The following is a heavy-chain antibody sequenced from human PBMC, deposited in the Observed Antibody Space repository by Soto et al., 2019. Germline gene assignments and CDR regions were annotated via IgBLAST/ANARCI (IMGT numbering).Heavy chain of an antibody. CDR1: GYTFTSYA. CDR3: XRGIXVAGNY. CDR2: VNGGNGNT. J-gene: IGHJ4*02. D-gene: IGHD6-19*01. V-gene: IGHV1-3*01. Sequence: QVQLVQSGAEVKKPGASVKVSCKASGYTFTSYAMHWVRQAPGQSLEWMGWVNGGNGNTKYSQKFQDRVTMTRDTSASTAYMEXSXXXXXXXXXXXXXRGIXVAGNYWGQGTLVTVSS.